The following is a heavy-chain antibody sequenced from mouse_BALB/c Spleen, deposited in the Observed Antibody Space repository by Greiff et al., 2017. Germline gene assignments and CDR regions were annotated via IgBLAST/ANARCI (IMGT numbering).Heavy chain of an antibody. V-gene: IGHV1-67*01. J-gene: IGHJ3*01. CDR3: ARSRGLGVFAY. Sequence: QVHVKQSGPELVRPGESVKISCKGSGYTFTDYAMHWVKQSHAKSLEWIGVISIYYDNTNYNQKFKGKATMTVDKSSSTAYMELARLTSEDSAIYYCARSRGLGVFAYWGQGTLVTVSA. D-gene: IGHD4-1*01. CDR1: GYTFTDYA. CDR2: ISIYYDNT.